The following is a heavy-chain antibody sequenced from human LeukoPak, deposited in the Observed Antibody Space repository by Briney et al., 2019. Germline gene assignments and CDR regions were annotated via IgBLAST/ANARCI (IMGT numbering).Heavy chain of an antibody. V-gene: IGHV3-30*18. D-gene: IGHD3-10*01. CDR2: ISYDGSNT. Sequence: GRSLRLSCAASGFTFSSYGMHWVRQAPGKGLEWVAVISYDGSNTYYADSVKGRFTISRDNSKNMLYLQMNSLRAEDTAVYYCAKPYYYGSRSYMDYWGQGTLVTVSS. J-gene: IGHJ4*02. CDR3: AKPYYYGSRSYMDY. CDR1: GFTFSSYG.